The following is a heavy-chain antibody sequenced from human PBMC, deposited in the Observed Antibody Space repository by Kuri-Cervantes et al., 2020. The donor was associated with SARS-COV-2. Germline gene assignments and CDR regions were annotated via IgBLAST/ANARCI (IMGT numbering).Heavy chain of an antibody. CDR2: IGPSNTYI. V-gene: IGHV3-21*01. CDR3: AREPTSVGRGCSSTSCYYEVDY. Sequence: GGSLRLSCTASGFTFNTYNMKWVRQAPGKGLEWVSGIGPSNTYIYYADSVKGRFTISRDNAKNSLYLQMNSLRAEDTAVYYCAREPTSVGRGCSSTSCYYEVDYWGQGTLVTVSS. J-gene: IGHJ4*02. D-gene: IGHD2-2*01. CDR1: GFTFNTYN.